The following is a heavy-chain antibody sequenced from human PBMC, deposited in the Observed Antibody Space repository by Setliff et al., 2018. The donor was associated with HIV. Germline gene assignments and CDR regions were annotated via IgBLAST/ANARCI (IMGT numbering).Heavy chain of an antibody. J-gene: IGHJ3*02. V-gene: IGHV4-30-4*01. CDR2: IYYNGNA. CDR1: GGSIGGTHY. Sequence: PSETLSLTCAVSGGSIGGTHYWHWVRQPPEKGLEWIGYIYYNGNAYYYNPSLKSRTTISLDTSMNQFSLKLTSVTAADTAVYYCAREVDVVTTSDAFDIWGQGTMVTVSS. D-gene: IGHD2-21*02. CDR3: AREVDVVTTSDAFDI.